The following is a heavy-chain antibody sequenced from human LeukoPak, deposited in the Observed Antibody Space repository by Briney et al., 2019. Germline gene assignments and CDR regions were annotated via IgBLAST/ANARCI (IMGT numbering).Heavy chain of an antibody. CDR1: GGTFSSYA. CDR2: IIPILGIA. J-gene: IGHJ4*02. CDR3: ARDPESSGSYCSPLPHY. Sequence: SVKVSCEASGGTFSSYAISWVRQAPGRGLEWMGRIIPILGIANYAQKFQGRVTITADKSTSTAYMELSSLRSEDTAVYFCARDPESSGSYCSPLPHYGGEETLVSVST. V-gene: IGHV1-69*04. D-gene: IGHD3-10*01.